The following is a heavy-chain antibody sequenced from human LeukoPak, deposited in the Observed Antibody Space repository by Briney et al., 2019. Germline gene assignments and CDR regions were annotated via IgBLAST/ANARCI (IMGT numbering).Heavy chain of an antibody. Sequence: PGGSLRLSCAASGLTFRTHWMNWVGRAPGKGLEWVANIKPDGSETYYVDSVKGRFTVTRDNAQSSLHLQMDSLRGEDTAVYYCLAGGGYWGQGTLVTVSS. CDR1: GLTFRTHW. D-gene: IGHD3-10*01. CDR3: LAGGGY. CDR2: IKPDGSET. V-gene: IGHV3-7*01. J-gene: IGHJ4*02.